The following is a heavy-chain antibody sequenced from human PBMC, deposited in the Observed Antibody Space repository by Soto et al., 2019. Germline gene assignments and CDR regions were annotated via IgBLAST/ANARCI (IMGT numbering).Heavy chain of an antibody. CDR3: ARADCSGGSCSNYDAFDI. Sequence: ASVKVSCKVSGYTLTELSMHWVRQAPGKGLEWMGWINPNSGGTNYAQKFQGWVTMTRDTSISTAYMELSRLRSDDTAVYYCARADCSGGSCSNYDAFDIWGQGTMVTVSS. CDR1: GYTLTELS. CDR2: INPNSGGT. V-gene: IGHV1-2*04. D-gene: IGHD2-15*01. J-gene: IGHJ3*02.